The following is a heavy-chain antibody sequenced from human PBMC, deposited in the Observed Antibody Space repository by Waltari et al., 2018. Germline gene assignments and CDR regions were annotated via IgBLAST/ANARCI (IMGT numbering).Heavy chain of an antibody. J-gene: IGHJ4*02. D-gene: IGHD3-3*01. Sequence: QVQLQESGPGLVKPSETLSLTCTVSGGSISSYYWSWIRQPAGKGLEWIGRIYTSGSTNYNPSLKSRVTMSVDTSKNQFSLKLSSVTAADTAVYYCARDHYDFWSGYWSYFDYWGQGTLVTVSS. CDR2: IYTSGST. CDR3: ARDHYDFWSGYWSYFDY. V-gene: IGHV4-4*07. CDR1: GGSISSYY.